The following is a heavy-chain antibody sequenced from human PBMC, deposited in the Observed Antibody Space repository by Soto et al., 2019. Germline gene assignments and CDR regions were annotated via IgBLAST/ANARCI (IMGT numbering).Heavy chain of an antibody. CDR1: GFTFSSYW. V-gene: IGHV3-74*01. Sequence: GGSLRLSCAASGFTFSSYWMHWVRQAPWKGLVWVSRINSDGSSTSYADSVKGRFTISRDNAKNTLYLQMNSLRAEDTAVYYCARVRAILGYCSSTSCPPYYMDVWGKGTTVTVSS. D-gene: IGHD2-2*01. CDR2: INSDGSST. J-gene: IGHJ6*03. CDR3: ARVRAILGYCSSTSCPPYYMDV.